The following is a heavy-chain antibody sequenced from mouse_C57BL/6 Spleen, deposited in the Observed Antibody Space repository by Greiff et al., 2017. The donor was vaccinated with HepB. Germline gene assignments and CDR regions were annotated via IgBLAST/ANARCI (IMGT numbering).Heavy chain of an antibody. Sequence: QVQLQQPGAELVKPGASVKLSCKASGYTFTSYWMHWVKQRPGQGLEWIGMIHPNSGNTNYNEKFKSKATLTVDKSSSTAYMQLSSLTSEDSAVYYCASYYGSSYDAMDYWGQGTSVTVSS. D-gene: IGHD1-1*01. CDR3: ASYYGSSYDAMDY. CDR2: IHPNSGNT. V-gene: IGHV1-64*01. J-gene: IGHJ4*01. CDR1: GYTFTSYW.